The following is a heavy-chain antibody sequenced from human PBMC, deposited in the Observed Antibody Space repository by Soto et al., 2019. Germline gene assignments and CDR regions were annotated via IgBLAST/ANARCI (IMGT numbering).Heavy chain of an antibody. CDR2: ISYDGGER. Sequence: QVQLVESGGGVVQSGGSLRLSCGGSGFIFSRYGMHWVRQAPGKGLEWVTGISYDGGERFYADSVKGRFTISRDNSKNRLDLQMSSLRPEDTAVYYCARDLPLYCRGDCNFDFWGQGTLV. CDR3: ARDLPLYCRGDCNFDF. V-gene: IGHV3-30*03. CDR1: GFIFSRYG. D-gene: IGHD2-21*02. J-gene: IGHJ4*02.